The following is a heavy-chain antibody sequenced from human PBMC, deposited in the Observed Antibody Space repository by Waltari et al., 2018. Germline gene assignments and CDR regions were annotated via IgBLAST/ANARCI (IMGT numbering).Heavy chain of an antibody. CDR3: AKDAFGNTYVDH. V-gene: IGHV3-33*06. Sequence: QAQLVESGGGVVQPGMSLRLSCIGAVLSISSYGMHWVRQAPGKGLEWVALIWFDGGQTYYADSVRGRFTISRDNSKNTLYLDMNSLKLNDTAIYYCAKDAFGNTYVDHWGQGTLVTIAS. J-gene: IGHJ4*02. CDR1: VLSISSYG. D-gene: IGHD3-10*01. CDR2: IWFDGGQT.